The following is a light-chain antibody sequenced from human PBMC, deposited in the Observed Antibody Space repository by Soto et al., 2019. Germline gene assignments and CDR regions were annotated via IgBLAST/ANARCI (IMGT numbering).Light chain of an antibody. CDR2: STN. J-gene: IGLJ3*02. V-gene: IGLV8-61*01. CDR1: SGSVSPSHY. CDR3: VLYMGSGIWV. Sequence: QTVVTQEPSFSVSPGGTVTLTCDLSSGSVSPSHYPSWYQQTPGQALRTLIYSTNTRSSGVPDRFSGSILGNKAALTITGAQADDESDYYCVLYMGSGIWVFGGGTKLTVL.